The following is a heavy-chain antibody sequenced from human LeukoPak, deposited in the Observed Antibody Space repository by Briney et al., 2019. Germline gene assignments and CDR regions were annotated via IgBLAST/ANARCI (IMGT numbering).Heavy chain of an antibody. D-gene: IGHD3-10*01. CDR3: STVVRFGEFV. CDR1: GFTFSIAR. J-gene: IGHJ3*01. V-gene: IGHV3-15*04. Sequence: GGSLRLSCAASGFTFSIARMSWVRQSRGRRLEWVGRIGSKTDGRATDYAAHVKGRFIISRDDSKNTLYLQMNSRKTEDTAVYYCSTVVRFGEFVWGQGTMVTVSS. CDR2: IGSKTDGRAT.